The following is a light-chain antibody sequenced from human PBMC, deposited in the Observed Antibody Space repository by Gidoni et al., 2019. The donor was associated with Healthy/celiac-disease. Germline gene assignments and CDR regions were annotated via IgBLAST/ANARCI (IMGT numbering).Light chain of an antibody. Sequence: SYDLPQPPSVSVSPGQTASITCSGDKLGDNYACWSQQKPGQSPVLVLYQDSKRRSGIPERFSGSNSGNTATLTISGTQAMYEAEAYCQAWDSSTVAFGGGTKLTV. V-gene: IGLV3-1*01. CDR1: KLGDNY. CDR3: QAWDSSTVA. J-gene: IGLJ2*01. CDR2: QDS.